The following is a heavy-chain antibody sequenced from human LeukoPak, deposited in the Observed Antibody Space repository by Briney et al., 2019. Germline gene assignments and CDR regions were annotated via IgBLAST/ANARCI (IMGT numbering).Heavy chain of an antibody. CDR3: AKGERGWSALYYYYYGMDV. J-gene: IGHJ6*02. CDR2: ISYDGSNK. Sequence: GGSLRLSCAASGFTFSSYGMHWVRQAPGKGLEWVAVISYDGSNKYYADSVKGRFTISRDNSKNTLYLQMNSLRAEDTTVYYCAKGERGWSALYYYYYGMDVWGQGTTVTVSS. D-gene: IGHD1-1*01. V-gene: IGHV3-30*18. CDR1: GFTFSSYG.